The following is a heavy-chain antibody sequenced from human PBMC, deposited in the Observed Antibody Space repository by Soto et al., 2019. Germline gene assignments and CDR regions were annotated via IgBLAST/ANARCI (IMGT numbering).Heavy chain of an antibody. Sequence: PSETLSLTCAVSGGSISSGGYSWSWIRQPPGKGLEWIGYIYHSGSTYYNPSLKSRVTISVDTSKNQFSLKLSSVTAADTAVYYCARARPPMVRGVVIIDAFDIWGQGTMVTVSS. CDR1: GGSISSGGYS. CDR2: IYHSGST. V-gene: IGHV4-30-2*05. D-gene: IGHD3-10*01. J-gene: IGHJ3*02. CDR3: ARARPPMVRGVVIIDAFDI.